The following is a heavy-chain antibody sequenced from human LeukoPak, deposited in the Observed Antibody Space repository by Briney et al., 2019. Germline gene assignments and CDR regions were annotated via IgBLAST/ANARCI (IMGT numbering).Heavy chain of an antibody. Sequence: ASVKVSCKASGYTFTSYAMHWVRQAPGQRVEWMGWINAGNGNTKYSQTFQGRVTITRDTSASTAYMDLSSLRSEDTAVYYCARAGSTRLGYISGDMDVWGQGTTVTVSS. V-gene: IGHV1-3*01. CDR3: ARAGSTRLGYISGDMDV. CDR2: INAGNGNT. D-gene: IGHD6-19*01. J-gene: IGHJ6*02. CDR1: GYTFTSYA.